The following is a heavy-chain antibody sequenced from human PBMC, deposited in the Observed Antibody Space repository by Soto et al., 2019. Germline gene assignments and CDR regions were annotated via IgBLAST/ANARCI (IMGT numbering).Heavy chain of an antibody. V-gene: IGHV3-30-3*01. D-gene: IGHD3-16*01. Sequence: QVQLVESGGGVVQPGRSLRLSCAASGFTFSSYATHWVRQAPGKGLEWVAVISYDGSNKYYADSVKGRFTISRDNSKNTLYLQMNSLRAEDTAVYYCARDQRGFDYWGQGTLVTVSS. J-gene: IGHJ4*02. CDR1: GFTFSSYA. CDR3: ARDQRGFDY. CDR2: ISYDGSNK.